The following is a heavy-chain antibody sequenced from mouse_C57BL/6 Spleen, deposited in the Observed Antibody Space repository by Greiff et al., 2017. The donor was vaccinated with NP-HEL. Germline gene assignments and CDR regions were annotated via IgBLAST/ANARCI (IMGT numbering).Heavy chain of an antibody. Sequence: QVQLQQPGAELVRPGSSVKLSCKASGYTFTSYWMDWVKQRPGQGLEWIGNIYPSDSETHYNQKFKDKATLTVDKSSSTAYMQLSSLTSEDSAVYYCARPGTGNWYFDVWGTGTTVTVSS. CDR1: GYTFTSYW. J-gene: IGHJ1*03. D-gene: IGHD4-1*01. CDR2: IYPSDSET. V-gene: IGHV1-61*01. CDR3: ARPGTGNWYFDV.